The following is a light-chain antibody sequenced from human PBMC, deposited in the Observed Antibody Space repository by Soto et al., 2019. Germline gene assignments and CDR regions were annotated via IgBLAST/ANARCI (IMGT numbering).Light chain of an antibody. CDR2: EAS. J-gene: IGKJ1*01. Sequence: DIQMTQSPSTLSASVGDRVTITCRASQSISSWLAWYQQKPGKAPKLLIYEASSLESGVPSRFRGSGSGTEFTLTINSLQPDDFATYYCQQYNTYSRTFGQGPKVEIK. CDR3: QQYNTYSRT. CDR1: QSISSW. V-gene: IGKV1-5*03.